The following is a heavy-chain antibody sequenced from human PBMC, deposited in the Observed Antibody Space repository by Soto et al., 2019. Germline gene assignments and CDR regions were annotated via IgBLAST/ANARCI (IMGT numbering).Heavy chain of an antibody. CDR2: INPNSGDT. V-gene: IGHV1-2*02. Sequence: ASVKVSCKASGYTFTGYYVHWLRQAPGQGLEWMGWINPNSGDTNSAQNFQGRVTMTRDTSISTAYMELSSLTSDDTALYYCARAQSIVVVPAAHKNWFDPWGQGTLVTVSS. CDR1: GYTFTGYY. D-gene: IGHD2-2*01. CDR3: ARAQSIVVVPAAHKNWFDP. J-gene: IGHJ5*02.